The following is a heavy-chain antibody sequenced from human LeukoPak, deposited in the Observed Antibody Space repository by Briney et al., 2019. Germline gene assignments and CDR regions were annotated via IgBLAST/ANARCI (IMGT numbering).Heavy chain of an antibody. Sequence: GGSLRLSCAASGFTFSDYYMNWIRQAPGKGLELVSYISSTSTTIYYADSVKGRFTISRDNAKNSLYLQMNSLRAEDTAVYYCARAPSAGNFVLYYFDYWGQGTLVTVSS. J-gene: IGHJ4*02. CDR3: ARAPSAGNFVLYYFDY. CDR2: ISSTSTTI. CDR1: GFTFSDYY. D-gene: IGHD3-16*02. V-gene: IGHV3-11*04.